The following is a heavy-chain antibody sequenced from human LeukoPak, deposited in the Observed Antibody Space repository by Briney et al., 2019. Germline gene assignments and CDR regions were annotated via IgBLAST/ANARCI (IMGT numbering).Heavy chain of an antibody. J-gene: IGHJ4*02. Sequence: SVKVSCKASGYTFTGYYMHWVRQAPGQGLEWMGGIIPIFGTANYAQKFQGRVTITADESTSTAYMELSSLRSEDTAVYYCATSSEISSPYYYGSGSSDWGQGTLVTVSS. D-gene: IGHD3-10*01. CDR2: IIPIFGTA. CDR3: ATSSEISSPYYYGSGSSD. CDR1: GYTFTGYY. V-gene: IGHV1-69*13.